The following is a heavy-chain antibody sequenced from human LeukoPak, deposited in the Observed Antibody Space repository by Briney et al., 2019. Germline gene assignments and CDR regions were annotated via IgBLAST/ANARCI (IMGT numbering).Heavy chain of an antibody. CDR3: ARAGSYSSSWYKSPSWFDP. D-gene: IGHD6-13*01. CDR1: GFTLSSNY. J-gene: IGHJ5*02. Sequence: GGSLRLSSAASGFTLSSNYMSWVRQAPGKGLEWVSVIYSGGSTYYADSVKGRFTISRDNSKNTLYLQMNSLRAEDTAVYYCARAGSYSSSWYKSPSWFDPWGQGTLVTVSS. CDR2: IYSGGST. V-gene: IGHV3-66*01.